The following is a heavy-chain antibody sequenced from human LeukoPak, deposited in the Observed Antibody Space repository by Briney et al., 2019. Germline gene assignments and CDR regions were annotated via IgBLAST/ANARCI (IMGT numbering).Heavy chain of an antibody. Sequence: PGGSLRLSWAASGFPVSSNYMSWVRQAPGKGLEGVSVIYSGGSTYYADSVKGRFTIYRDNSKNTLYLQKNSMRAEDTAVYYCARGMSGYYYGTDYWGQGTLVTVSS. CDR1: GFPVSSNY. D-gene: IGHD3-22*01. CDR3: ARGMSGYYYGTDY. J-gene: IGHJ4*02. CDR2: IYSGGST. V-gene: IGHV3-66*02.